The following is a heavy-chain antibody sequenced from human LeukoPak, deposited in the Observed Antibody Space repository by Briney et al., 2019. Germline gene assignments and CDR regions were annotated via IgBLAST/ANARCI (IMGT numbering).Heavy chain of an antibody. J-gene: IGHJ4*02. Sequence: GRSLRLSCAASGFTFSSYGMHWVRQAPGKGLEWVAVISYDGSNKYYADSVKGRYTISRGNSKNTLYLQMNSLRAEDAAVYFCARDRHGSAVYNFDYWGQGTLVAVSS. V-gene: IGHV3-30*03. CDR1: GFTFSSYG. D-gene: IGHD5/OR15-5a*01. CDR3: ARDRHGSAVYNFDY. CDR2: ISYDGSNK.